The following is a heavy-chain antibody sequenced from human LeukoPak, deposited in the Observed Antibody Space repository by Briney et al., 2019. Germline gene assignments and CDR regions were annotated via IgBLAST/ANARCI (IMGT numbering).Heavy chain of an antibody. Sequence: PSETLSLTCTVSGGSISSYYWSWIRQPPGKGLEWIGYIYYSGSTNYNPSLKSRVTISVDTSKNQFSLKLSSVTAADTAVYYCARFPCSGDSCYFGIRAFDVWGQGTMVTVSS. CDR2: IYYSGST. D-gene: IGHD2-15*01. J-gene: IGHJ3*01. CDR1: GGSISSYY. CDR3: ARFPCSGDSCYFGIRAFDV. V-gene: IGHV4-59*01.